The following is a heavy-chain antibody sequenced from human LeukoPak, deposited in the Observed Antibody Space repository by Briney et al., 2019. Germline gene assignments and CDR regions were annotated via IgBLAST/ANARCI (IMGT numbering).Heavy chain of an antibody. CDR1: GGSISSYY. D-gene: IGHD3-22*01. CDR3: ARGYYYDSSGYPDAFDI. J-gene: IGHJ3*02. Sequence: PSETLSLTCTVSGGSISSYYWSWIRQPPGKGLERIGYIYYSGSTNYNPSLKSRVTISVDTSKNQFSLKLSSVTAADTAVYYCARGYYYDSSGYPDAFDIWGQGTMVTVSS. CDR2: IYYSGST. V-gene: IGHV4-59*01.